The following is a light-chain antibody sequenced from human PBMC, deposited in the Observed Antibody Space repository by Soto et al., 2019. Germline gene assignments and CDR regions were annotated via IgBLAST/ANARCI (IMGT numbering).Light chain of an antibody. Sequence: IVLTQSPGTLSLSPGERDTLSCRASQSVSSSYLAWYQQKPGQAPRLLIYGASSRATGIPDRFSGSGSGTDFTLTISRLEPEDFAVYYCQQYGSSPGVTFGPGTKVDIK. V-gene: IGKV3-20*01. CDR2: GAS. J-gene: IGKJ3*01. CDR1: QSVSSSY. CDR3: QQYGSSPGVT.